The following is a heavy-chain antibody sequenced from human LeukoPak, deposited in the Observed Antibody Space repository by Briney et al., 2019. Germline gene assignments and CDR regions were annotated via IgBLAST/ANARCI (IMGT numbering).Heavy chain of an antibody. V-gene: IGHV3-15*01. J-gene: IGHJ4*02. CDR1: GFTFSNAW. CDR2: IKSKTDGGTT. CDR3: TTAADGDSPYFDY. D-gene: IGHD2-21*01. Sequence: GGSLRLSCAAPGFTFSNAWMSWVRQAPGKGLEWVGRIKSKTDGGTTDYAAPVKGRFTISGDDSKNTLYLQMNSLKTEDTAVYYCTTAADGDSPYFDYWGQGTLVTVSS.